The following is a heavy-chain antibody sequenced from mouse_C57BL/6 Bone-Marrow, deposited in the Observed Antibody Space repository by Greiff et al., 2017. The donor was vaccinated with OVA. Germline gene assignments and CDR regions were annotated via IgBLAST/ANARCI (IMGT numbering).Heavy chain of an antibody. CDR1: GFSLSTFGMG. Sequence: QVTLKVSGPGILQPSQTLSLTCSFSGFSLSTFGMGVGWIRQPSGQGLVWLAHIWWDDAKYYNPALKSRLPISKDTSKNQVFLTIANVDTADTATYYCARIYYYGSSGLYWYCDVWGTGTTVTVSS. CDR2: IWWDDAK. V-gene: IGHV8-8*01. D-gene: IGHD1-1*01. J-gene: IGHJ1*03. CDR3: ARIYYYGSSGLYWYCDV.